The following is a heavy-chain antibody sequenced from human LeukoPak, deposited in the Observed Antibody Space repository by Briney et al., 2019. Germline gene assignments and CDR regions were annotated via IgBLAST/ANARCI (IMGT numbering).Heavy chain of an antibody. D-gene: IGHD2-21*02. CDR2: INSDGITT. J-gene: IGHJ4*02. V-gene: IGHV3-74*01. CDR3: ARDMVTGGPDY. CDR1: GFTFSSYW. Sequence: GGSLRLSCAASGFTFSSYWMHWVRQAPGKGLVWVSRINSDGITTSYADSVKGRFTISRDNAKNTLYLQMNSLRAEDTAVYYCARDMVTGGPDYWGQGTLVTVSS.